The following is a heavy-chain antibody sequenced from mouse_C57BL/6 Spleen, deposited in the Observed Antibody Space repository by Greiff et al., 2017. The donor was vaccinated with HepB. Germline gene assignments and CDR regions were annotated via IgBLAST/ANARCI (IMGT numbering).Heavy chain of an antibody. Sequence: QVQLKESGPELVKPGASVKISCKASGYAFSSSWMNWVKQRPGKGLEWIGRIYPGDGDTNYNGKFKGKATLTADISSSTAYMQLSSLTSEDSAVYFCARSDGNYFDYWGQGTTLTVSS. CDR1: GYAFSSSW. CDR2: IYPGDGDT. J-gene: IGHJ2*01. CDR3: ARSDGNYFDY. D-gene: IGHD2-1*01. V-gene: IGHV1-82*01.